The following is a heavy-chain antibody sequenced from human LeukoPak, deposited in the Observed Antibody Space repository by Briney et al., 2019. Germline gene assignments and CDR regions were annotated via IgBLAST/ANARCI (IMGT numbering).Heavy chain of an antibody. J-gene: IGHJ3*02. D-gene: IGHD4-17*01. CDR3: ARPVADYDDGYDGFDI. V-gene: IGHV5-51*01. CDR2: IYPGDSDT. Sequence: GESLKISCKGSGYRFTSYCIGWARQKPGKGLEWMGIIYPGDSDTRNSPSFQGQVTISADKSISTAYLQWSSLKASDTAMYYCARPVADYDDGYDGFDIWGQGTMVTVSS. CDR1: GYRFTSYC.